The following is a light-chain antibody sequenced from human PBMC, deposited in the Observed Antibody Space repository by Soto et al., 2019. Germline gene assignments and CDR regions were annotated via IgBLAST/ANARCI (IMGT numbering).Light chain of an antibody. CDR3: CSYAGSYR. CDR1: SSDVGGYNY. Sequence: QSALTQPRSVSGSPGQSVTISCTGTSSDVGGYNYVSWYQQHPGKAPKLMIYDVSKRPSGVPDRFSGSKSGNTASLTISGLQAEDEADYYCCSYAGSYRFGGGTKVTVL. V-gene: IGLV2-11*01. CDR2: DVS. J-gene: IGLJ2*01.